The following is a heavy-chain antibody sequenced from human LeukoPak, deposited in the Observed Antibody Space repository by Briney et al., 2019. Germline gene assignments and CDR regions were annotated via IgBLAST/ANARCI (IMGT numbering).Heavy chain of an antibody. CDR2: ISSSGSTI. CDR1: GFTFSDYY. J-gene: IGHJ4*02. Sequence: PGGSLRLSCAASGFTFSDYYMSWIRQAPGKGLEWDSYISSSGSTIYYADSVKGRFTISRDNAKNSLYLQMNSLRAEDTAVYYCAKAYYYDSSGYYYWGQGTLVTVSS. CDR3: AKAYYYDSSGYYY. D-gene: IGHD3-22*01. V-gene: IGHV3-11*01.